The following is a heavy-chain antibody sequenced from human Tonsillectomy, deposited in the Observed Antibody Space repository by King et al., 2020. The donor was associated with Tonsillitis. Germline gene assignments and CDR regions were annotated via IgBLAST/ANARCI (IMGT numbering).Heavy chain of an antibody. V-gene: IGHV3-30*02. Sequence: VQLVESGGGVVQSGGSLRLSCAASGFTFSSYGMHWVRQAPGKGLEWVAYISYDGSNKYYADAVKGRFTISRDISKNTVYLQMSSLRVEDKAGSYCAKDRASGDYAPLDPWGQRTLVPVS. CDR2: ISYDGSNK. D-gene: IGHD4-17*01. J-gene: IGHJ5*02. CDR3: AKDRASGDYAPLDP. CDR1: GFTFSSYG.